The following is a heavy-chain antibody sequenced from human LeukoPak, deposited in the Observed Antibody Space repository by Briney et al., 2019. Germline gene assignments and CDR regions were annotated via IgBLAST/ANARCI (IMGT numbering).Heavy chain of an antibody. V-gene: IGHV4-39*01. CDR2: IYYSGST. CDR3: ARHQGVVVDPFDY. CDR1: GVSISSSSYY. Sequence: PSETLSFTCTVSGVSISSSSYYWGWIRQPPGKGLEWIGSIYYSGSTYYNPSLKSRVTISVDTSKNQFSLKLSSVTAADTAVYYCARHQGVVVDPFDYWGQGTLVTVSS. J-gene: IGHJ4*02. D-gene: IGHD3-22*01.